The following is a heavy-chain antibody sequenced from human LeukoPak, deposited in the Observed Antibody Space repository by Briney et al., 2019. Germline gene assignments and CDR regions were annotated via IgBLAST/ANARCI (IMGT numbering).Heavy chain of an antibody. CDR3: AREDLRYPTQALDY. J-gene: IGHJ4*02. CDR1: GYTFTNYG. Sequence: ASVKVSCKASGYTFTNYGISWVRQAPGQGLEWMGWISAYNDNTNFAQKLQGRVSMTTDASTSTAYMELRSLRSDDTAVYYCAREDLRYPTQALDYWGQGTLVTVSS. D-gene: IGHD3-9*01. CDR2: ISAYNDNT. V-gene: IGHV1-18*01.